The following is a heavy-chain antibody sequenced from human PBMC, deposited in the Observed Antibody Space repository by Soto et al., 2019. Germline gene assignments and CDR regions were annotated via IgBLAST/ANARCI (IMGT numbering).Heavy chain of an antibody. CDR2: INPNSGGT. J-gene: IGHJ6*02. V-gene: IGHV1-2*02. CDR3: ARVMTTRAPYYYGMDV. D-gene: IGHD4-4*01. Sequence: SVKVSCKASGYTFTGYYIHWVRQAPGQGLEWMGWINPNSGGTNYAQKFQGRVTMTRDTSISTAYMELSRLISDDTAVYYCARVMTTRAPYYYGMDVPGQGTPGAVSS. CDR1: GYTFTGYY.